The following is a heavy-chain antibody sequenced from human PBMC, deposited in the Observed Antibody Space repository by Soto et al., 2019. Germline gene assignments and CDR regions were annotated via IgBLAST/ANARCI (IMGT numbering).Heavy chain of an antibody. V-gene: IGHV1-46*01. CDR1: GYTFTSFY. CDR2: INTIGGDT. J-gene: IGHJ4*02. CDR3: ARDSAGNGYNVDY. D-gene: IGHD5-12*01. Sequence: ASVKVSCKTSGYTFTSFYVHWVRQAPGQGLEWMGVINTIGGDTTYAQRFQGRVTMTRDTATSTVHLEVTSLTSDDTATYYCARDSAGNGYNVDYWGQGTLVTVSS.